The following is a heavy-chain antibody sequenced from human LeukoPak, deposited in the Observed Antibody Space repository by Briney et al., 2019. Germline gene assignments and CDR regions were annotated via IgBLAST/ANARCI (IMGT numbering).Heavy chain of an antibody. Sequence: PGGSLRLSCAASGFTFSSYSMNWVRQAPGKGLEWVSSISSSSSYIYYADSVKGRFTISRDNAKNSLYLQMNSLRAEDTAVYYCAKAPNGGYYYGMDVWGQGTTVTVSS. CDR1: GFTFSSYS. J-gene: IGHJ6*02. CDR2: ISSSSSYI. CDR3: AKAPNGGYYYGMDV. V-gene: IGHV3-21*01.